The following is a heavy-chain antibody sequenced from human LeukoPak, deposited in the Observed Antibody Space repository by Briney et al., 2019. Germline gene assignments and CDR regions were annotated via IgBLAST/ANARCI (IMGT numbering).Heavy chain of an antibody. V-gene: IGHV3-74*01. Sequence: PGGSLRLSCAASGFTFSSYWMHWVRQAPGKGPVWVSRIKSDGISTSYADSVKGRFTISRDNAKNMLYLQMNSLRAEDTAVYHCARDSLDTGMGPFDYWGQGTLVTVSS. CDR3: ARDSLDTGMGPFDY. CDR1: GFTFSSYW. CDR2: IKSDGIST. D-gene: IGHD5-18*01. J-gene: IGHJ4*02.